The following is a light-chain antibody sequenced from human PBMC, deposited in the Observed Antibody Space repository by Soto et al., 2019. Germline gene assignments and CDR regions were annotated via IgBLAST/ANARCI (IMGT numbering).Light chain of an antibody. V-gene: IGKV1-5*03. Sequence: DIQMAESPATLESHVVDRVNIPCRASENIGVWLAWYQQKPGKAPKLLIYKASSLQSGVPSRFSGSGSGTEFTLTISSLQPDDLATYYCQQDNNYFWAFGQGTKVDIK. J-gene: IGKJ1*01. CDR1: ENIGVW. CDR3: QQDNNYFWA. CDR2: KAS.